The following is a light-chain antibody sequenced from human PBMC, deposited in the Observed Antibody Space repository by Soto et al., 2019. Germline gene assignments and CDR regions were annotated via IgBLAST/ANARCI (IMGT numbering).Light chain of an antibody. CDR1: PSVSSNN. J-gene: IGKJ5*01. Sequence: EIVLTQSPCTLSLSPGERATLSCRTSPSVSSNNLAWYQQRPGQAPRLVIYGASTRATGIPDRFSGSWSGTDVTLTISRLEPEDFAVYYCQQYDSSPITFGQGTRLEIK. CDR2: GAS. V-gene: IGKV3-20*01. CDR3: QQYDSSPIT.